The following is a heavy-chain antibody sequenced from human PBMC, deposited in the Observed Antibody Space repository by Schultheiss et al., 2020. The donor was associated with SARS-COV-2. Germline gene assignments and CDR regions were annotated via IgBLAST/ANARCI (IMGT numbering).Heavy chain of an antibody. D-gene: IGHD1-26*01. J-gene: IGHJ4*02. CDR3: ARAISGSLFDY. CDR1: GGSISSSSYY. V-gene: IGHV4-39*07. Sequence: SETLSLTCTVSGGSISSSSYYWGWIRQPPGKGLEWIGSIYYSGSTYYNPSLKSRVTISVDTSKNQFSLKLNSVTAADTAVYYCARAISGSLFDYWGQGTLVTVSS. CDR2: IYYSGST.